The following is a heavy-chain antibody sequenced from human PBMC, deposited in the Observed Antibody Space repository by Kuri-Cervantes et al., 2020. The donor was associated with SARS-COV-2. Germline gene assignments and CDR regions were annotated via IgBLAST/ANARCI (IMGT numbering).Heavy chain of an antibody. D-gene: IGHD5-12*01. CDR3: ARCVATIRGWFDP. V-gene: IGHV3-7*01. CDR2: IQEDGNEK. Sequence: GGSLRLSCAASGFTFSKYWMNWVRQAPGKGLEWVANIQEDGNEKYYADSVKGRFTISRDNSKNTLYLQMNSLRAEDTAVYYCARCVATIRGWFDPWGQGTLVTVSS. CDR1: GFTFSKYW. J-gene: IGHJ5*02.